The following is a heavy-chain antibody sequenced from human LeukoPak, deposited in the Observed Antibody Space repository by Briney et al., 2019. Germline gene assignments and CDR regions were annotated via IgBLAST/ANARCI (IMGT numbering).Heavy chain of an antibody. J-gene: IGHJ4*02. Sequence: AASVTVSCKASGYTFTSYDINWVRQATGQGLEWMGWMNPNSGSTGYAQKFQGRVTITRNTSISTAYMELSSLRSEDTAVYYCARGRSTGYPYYFEYWGQGTLVTVSS. D-gene: IGHD5-12*01. V-gene: IGHV1-8*03. CDR2: MNPNSGST. CDR1: GYTFTSYD. CDR3: ARGRSTGYPYYFEY.